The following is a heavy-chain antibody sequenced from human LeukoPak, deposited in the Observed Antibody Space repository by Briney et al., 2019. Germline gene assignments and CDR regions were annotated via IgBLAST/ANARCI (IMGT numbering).Heavy chain of an antibody. CDR1: GYTFTSYY. Sequence: ASVKVSCKATGYTFTSYYMHWVRQAPGQGLEWMGIINPSGGSTSYAQKFQGRVTMTRDTSTSTVYMELSSLRSEDTAVYYCASRGNWNFPEYWGQGTLVTVSS. J-gene: IGHJ4*02. D-gene: IGHD1-7*01. CDR2: INPSGGST. CDR3: ASRGNWNFPEY. V-gene: IGHV1-46*01.